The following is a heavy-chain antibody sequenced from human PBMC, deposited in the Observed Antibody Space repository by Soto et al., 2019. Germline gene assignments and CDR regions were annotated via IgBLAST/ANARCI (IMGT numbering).Heavy chain of an antibody. J-gene: IGHJ4*02. CDR1: GLIFSDVW. CDR3: TPSHLGVYF. CDR2: IKTKPDDGTI. D-gene: IGHD1-26*01. V-gene: IGHV3-15*01. Sequence: EVQLVESGGGLVKPGGSLRLSCAASGLIFSDVWMTWVRQAPGKGLEWVGRIKTKPDDGTIDYAAPVRGRFTISRDDSKNTLYLQMTSLTPDDTGVYYCTPSHLGVYFWGPVTLVTVSS.